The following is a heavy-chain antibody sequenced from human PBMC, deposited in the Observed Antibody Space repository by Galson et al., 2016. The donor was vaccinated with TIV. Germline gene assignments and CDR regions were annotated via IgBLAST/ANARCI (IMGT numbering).Heavy chain of an antibody. CDR3: VTADTSKSFYYYYYGMDV. CDR1: GYTLNALS. D-gene: IGHD2-2*01. CDR2: LDPEEAET. V-gene: IGHV1-24*01. Sequence: SVKVSCKVSGYTLNALSIHWARQAPGKGLEWMGGLDPEEAETVYAHMFQVRVTMTEDTSPDTAYMDLINLRSEDTAVYYCVTADTSKSFYYYYYGMDVWGQGTTVTVSS. J-gene: IGHJ6*02.